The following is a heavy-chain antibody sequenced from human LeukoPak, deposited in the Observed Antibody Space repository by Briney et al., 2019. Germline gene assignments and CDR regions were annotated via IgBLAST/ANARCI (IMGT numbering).Heavy chain of an antibody. Sequence: GGSLRLSCAASGFTFSSHSMSWVRQAPGKGLEWVSTITASADSTFYSDSVKGRFTISRDNSKNTFYLQMNSLRTEDTAVYFCARDFNSLHTFDIWGQGTMVTVSS. CDR2: ITASADST. J-gene: IGHJ3*02. CDR3: ARDFNSLHTFDI. D-gene: IGHD2-21*01. CDR1: GFTFSSHS. V-gene: IGHV3-23*01.